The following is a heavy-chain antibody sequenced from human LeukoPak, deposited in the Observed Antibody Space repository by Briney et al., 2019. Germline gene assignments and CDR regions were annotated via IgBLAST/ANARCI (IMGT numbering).Heavy chain of an antibody. J-gene: IGHJ4*02. D-gene: IGHD6-13*01. Sequence: GGSLRLSCAASGFTVSTNYMSWVRQAPGKGLEWVSVIYSGGSTYYADSVKGRFTISRDNSKNTLYLQMNSPTAEDTAVYYCARSKQYSSSWYTGGDWGQGTLVTVSS. CDR1: GFTVSTNY. CDR3: ARSKQYSSSWYTGGD. CDR2: IYSGGST. V-gene: IGHV3-53*01.